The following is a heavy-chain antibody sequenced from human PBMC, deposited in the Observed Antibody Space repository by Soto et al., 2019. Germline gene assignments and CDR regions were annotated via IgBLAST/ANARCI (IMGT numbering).Heavy chain of an antibody. CDR1: GGSIRSYY. CDR3: ESDPYDYGGNSPTCDI. J-gene: IGHJ3*02. D-gene: IGHD4-17*01. V-gene: IGHV4-59*01. CDR2: VYHSGTT. Sequence: QVQLQESGPGLVKPSETLSLTCTVSGGSIRSYYWSWIRQPPGKGLEWIGYVYHSGTTNYNPSLNVRVIISVDTSNRPFTLKLTSVTAADTAVYYCESDPYDYGGNSPTCDILGQGTMVTVYS.